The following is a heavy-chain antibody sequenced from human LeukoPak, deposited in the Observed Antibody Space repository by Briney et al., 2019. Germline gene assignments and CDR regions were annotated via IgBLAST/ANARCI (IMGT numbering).Heavy chain of an antibody. CDR2: INTDGSST. Sequence: GGSLRLSCAASGFTFSSYWMHWVRQAPGKGLVWVSRINTDGSSTNYADSVKGRFTISRDNAKNTLYLQMNSLRAEDTAVYYCAREGVFDAFDIWGQGTMVTVSS. D-gene: IGHD3-10*01. V-gene: IGHV3-74*01. J-gene: IGHJ3*02. CDR1: GFTFSSYW. CDR3: AREGVFDAFDI.